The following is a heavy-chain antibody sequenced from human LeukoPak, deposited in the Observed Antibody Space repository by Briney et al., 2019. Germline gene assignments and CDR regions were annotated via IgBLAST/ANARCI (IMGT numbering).Heavy chain of an antibody. J-gene: IGHJ4*02. CDR1: GYTFTGYY. CDR3: ASPRRDGYNYEIDY. V-gene: IGHV1-2*02. CDR2: INPNSGGT. D-gene: IGHD5-24*01. Sequence: GASVKVSCKASGYTFTGYYMHWVRQAPGQGLEWMGWINPNSGGTNYAQKFQGRVTMTRDTSISTAYMELSSLRSEDTAVYYCASPRRDGYNYEIDYWGQGTLVTVSS.